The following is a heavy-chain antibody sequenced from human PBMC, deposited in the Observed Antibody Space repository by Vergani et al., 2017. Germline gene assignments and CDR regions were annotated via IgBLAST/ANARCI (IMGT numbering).Heavy chain of an antibody. V-gene: IGHV3-23*01. D-gene: IGHD6-13*01. Sequence: EVQLLESGGGLVQPGGSLRLSCAASGFTFSSYAMSWVRQAPGEGLEWVSAISGSGGSTYYADSVKGRFTISRDNSKNTLYLQMNSLIAEDTAVYYCAKGRGSSWFRFDYWGHGTLVTGSS. CDR1: GFTFSSYA. J-gene: IGHJ4*01. CDR2: ISGSGGST. CDR3: AKGRGSSWFRFDY.